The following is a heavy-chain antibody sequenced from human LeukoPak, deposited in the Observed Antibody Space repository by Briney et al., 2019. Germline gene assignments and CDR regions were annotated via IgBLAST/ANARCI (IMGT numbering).Heavy chain of an antibody. V-gene: IGHV4-34*01. D-gene: IGHD6-19*01. CDR2: INHRGST. J-gene: IGHJ4*02. Sequence: KPSETLSLTCAVCGGSFSAYYWSWIRQPPGKGLEWIGEINHRGSTNYNPPLKSRVTISVDTSKNQFSLNLSSMAAADTAVYYCARGRSSGWSSSIDYWGQGTLVTVSS. CDR3: ARGRSSGWSSSIDY. CDR1: GGSFSAYY.